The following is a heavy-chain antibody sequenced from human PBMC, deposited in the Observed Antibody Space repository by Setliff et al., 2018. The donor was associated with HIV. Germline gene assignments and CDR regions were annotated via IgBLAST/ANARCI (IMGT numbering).Heavy chain of an antibody. CDR3: ARHSGSGYYLIDP. Sequence: SETLSLTCTVSGDSISSTTFYWVWIRQPPGKGLEWIGIINYSGTTYYNPSLKSRVTISVATSKNQFSLRLSSVTAADTAVYYCARHSGSGYYLIDPWSQGTLVTVSS. J-gene: IGHJ5*02. V-gene: IGHV4-39*01. CDR1: GDSISSTTFY. D-gene: IGHD3-22*01. CDR2: INYSGTT.